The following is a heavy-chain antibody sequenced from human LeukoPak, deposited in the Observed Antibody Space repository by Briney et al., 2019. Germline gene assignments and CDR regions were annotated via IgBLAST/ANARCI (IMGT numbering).Heavy chain of an antibody. Sequence: GGSLRLSCAASGFTFSSYGMSWVRQAPGKGLEWVSTVSGNTNNTYYADFMKGRFTISRDNFKNTLYLQMNSLRAEDSAVYYCAKSYYDFWSGYDYWGQGTLVTVSS. V-gene: IGHV3-23*01. CDR3: AKSYYDFWSGYDY. J-gene: IGHJ4*02. CDR1: GFTFSSYG. CDR2: VSGNTNNT. D-gene: IGHD3-3*01.